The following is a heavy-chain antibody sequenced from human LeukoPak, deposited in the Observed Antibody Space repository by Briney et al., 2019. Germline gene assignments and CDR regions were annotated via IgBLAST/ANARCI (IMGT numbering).Heavy chain of an antibody. J-gene: IGHJ4*02. CDR1: GYTFTGYY. V-gene: IGHV1-2*02. CDR3: AICYYDSGGYYWDFDY. CDR2: INPNSGGT. Sequence: ASVKVSCKASGYTFTGYYMHWVRQAPGQGLEWMGWINPNSGGTNYAQKFQGRVTMTRDTSISTAYMELSRLRSDDTAVYYCAICYYDSGGYYWDFDYWGQGTLVTVSS. D-gene: IGHD3-22*01.